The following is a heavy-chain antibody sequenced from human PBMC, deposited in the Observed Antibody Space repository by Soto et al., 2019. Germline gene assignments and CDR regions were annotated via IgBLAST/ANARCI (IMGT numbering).Heavy chain of an antibody. CDR1: GFTFSTYW. Sequence: VQLVESGGGLVQPGGSLRLSCAASGFTFSTYWMHWVRQAPGKGLVWVSRIKGDESQIYYADSVEGRFTVYRDNAKNTLYLQINSLRAEDTAVYYCARGALRAYYLDYWGQGALVTVSS. V-gene: IGHV3-74*01. D-gene: IGHD3-10*01. CDR3: ARGALRAYYLDY. CDR2: IKGDESQI. J-gene: IGHJ4*02.